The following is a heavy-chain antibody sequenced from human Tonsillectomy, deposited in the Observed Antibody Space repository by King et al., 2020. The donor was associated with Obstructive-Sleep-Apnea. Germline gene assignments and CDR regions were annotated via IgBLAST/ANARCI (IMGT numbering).Heavy chain of an antibody. CDR3: AREEARYSSGWYGLGGFDY. D-gene: IGHD6-19*01. V-gene: IGHV3-30*04. CDR1: GFTFSSYA. Sequence: VQLVESGGGVVQPGRSLRLSCAASGFTFSSYAMHWVRQAPGKGLEWVAVISYDVSNKYYADSVKGRFTISRDNSKNTLYLQMNSLRAEDTAVYYCAREEARYSSGWYGLGGFDYWGQGTLVTVSS. J-gene: IGHJ4*02. CDR2: ISYDVSNK.